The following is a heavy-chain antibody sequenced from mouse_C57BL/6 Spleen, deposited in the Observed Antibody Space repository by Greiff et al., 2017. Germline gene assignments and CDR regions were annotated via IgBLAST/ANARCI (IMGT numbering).Heavy chain of an antibody. J-gene: IGHJ2*01. CDR1: GFSLTSYG. CDR2: IWSGGST. D-gene: IGHD2-4*01. V-gene: IGHV2-2*01. CDR3: ARGGLRYFDY. Sequence: QVQLQQSGPGLVQPSQSLSITCTVSGFSLTSYGVHWVRQSPGKGLEWLGVIWSGGSTDYNAAFISRRSISKDNSKSQVFFKMNSLQADDTAIYYCARGGLRYFDYWGQGTTLTVSS.